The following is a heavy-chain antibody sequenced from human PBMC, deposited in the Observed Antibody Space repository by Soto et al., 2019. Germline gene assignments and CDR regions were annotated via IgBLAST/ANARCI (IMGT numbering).Heavy chain of an antibody. CDR3: AHSRIRDGYNYKYYFDY. Sequence: QITLKESGPTLVKPTQTLTLTCTFSGLSLSTSGVGVGCIRQPPGKALEWLALIYWDDDKRYSPSLKSRLTITKDTTKNQVVLTMTNMDPMDTTTYYRAHSRIRDGYNYKYYFDYWGHGTLVTVSS. J-gene: IGHJ4*01. CDR2: IYWDDDK. CDR1: GLSLSTSGVG. V-gene: IGHV2-5*02. D-gene: IGHD5-12*01.